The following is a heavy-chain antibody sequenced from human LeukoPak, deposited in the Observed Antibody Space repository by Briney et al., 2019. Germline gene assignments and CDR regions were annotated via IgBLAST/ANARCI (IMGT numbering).Heavy chain of an antibody. Sequence: GGSLRLSCAASGFTFSSYAMSWVRQAPGKGLEWVSALSGSGSNTYYADSVKGRFTISRDDSKNTLYLQMNSLRADDTAVYYCASARGSNYGSLGDWGQGTLVTVSS. CDR3: ASARGSNYGSLGD. J-gene: IGHJ4*02. CDR1: GFTFSSYA. CDR2: LSGSGSNT. D-gene: IGHD5-18*01. V-gene: IGHV3-23*01.